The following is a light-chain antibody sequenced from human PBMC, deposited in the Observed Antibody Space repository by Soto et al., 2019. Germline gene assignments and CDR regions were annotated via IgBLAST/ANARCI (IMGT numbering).Light chain of an antibody. V-gene: IGLV2-23*01. J-gene: IGLJ2*01. CDR1: SSDVGGYNL. CDR3: CSYAGSYTLI. CDR2: QDT. Sequence: QSALTQPASVSGSPGQSITISCTGTSSDVGGYNLVSWYQQHPGKAPKLIIYQDTQRPSGVSGRFSASKSGNTASLTISGLQTEDEADYYCCSYAGSYTLILGGGTKLTVL.